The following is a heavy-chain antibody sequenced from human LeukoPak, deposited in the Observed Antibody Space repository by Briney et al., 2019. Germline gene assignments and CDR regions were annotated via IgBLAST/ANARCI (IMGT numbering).Heavy chain of an antibody. CDR3: AKHFCTGLDCSLFDS. Sequence: GGSLRLSCAASGFTMSHYGVSLVRQAPGKGLEWISDIRSAVETTHYADSVKGRFIISRDNSKNALSLQLNSLRPEDTALYYCAKHFCTGLDCSLFDSWGQGTLVTVSS. J-gene: IGHJ4*02. CDR1: GFTMSHYG. CDR2: IRSAVETT. V-gene: IGHV3-23*01. D-gene: IGHD3/OR15-3a*01.